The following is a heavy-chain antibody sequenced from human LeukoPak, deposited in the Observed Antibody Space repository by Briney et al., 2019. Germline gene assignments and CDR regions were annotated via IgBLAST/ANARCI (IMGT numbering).Heavy chain of an antibody. Sequence: SETLSLTCTVSGGSISSYYWSWIRQPPGKGLEWIGYFHYSGSSNYNPSLKSRVTISVDTSKNQFSLKLSSVTAADTAVYYCARLGDSSSRLYYFDYWGQGTLVTLSS. CDR3: ARLGDSSSRLYYFDY. CDR1: GGSISSYY. CDR2: FHYSGSS. D-gene: IGHD6-6*01. J-gene: IGHJ4*02. V-gene: IGHV4-59*08.